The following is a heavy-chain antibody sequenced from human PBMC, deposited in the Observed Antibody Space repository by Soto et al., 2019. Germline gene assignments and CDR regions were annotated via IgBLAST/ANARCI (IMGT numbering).Heavy chain of an antibody. CDR1: GFTFSTYA. CDR2: ISGSGGST. D-gene: IGHD4-17*01. J-gene: IGHJ3*02. Sequence: GGSLRLSCAASGFTFSTYAMSCVRQAPGKGLEWVSTISGSGGSTFYADSVKGRFTISRDNSKNTLYLQMNSLRAEDTAVYYCATSAVSLQTDYGDHDAFDIWGQGTLVTVSS. V-gene: IGHV3-23*01. CDR3: ATSAVSLQTDYGDHDAFDI.